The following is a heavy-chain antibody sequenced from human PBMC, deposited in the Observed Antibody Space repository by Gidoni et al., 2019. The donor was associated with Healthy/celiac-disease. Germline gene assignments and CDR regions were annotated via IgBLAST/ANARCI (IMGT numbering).Heavy chain of an antibody. D-gene: IGHD1-7*01. Sequence: EVQLVASGGGLVQPGRSLRLSCAASGFPFDDYAMHLVRQAPGKGLGWVSGISWNSGSIGYADSVKGRFTISRDNAKNSLYLQMNSLRAEDTALYYCAKDSESNWNYEGDFDYWGQGTLVTVSS. J-gene: IGHJ4*02. CDR1: GFPFDDYA. CDR2: ISWNSGSI. V-gene: IGHV3-9*01. CDR3: AKDSESNWNYEGDFDY.